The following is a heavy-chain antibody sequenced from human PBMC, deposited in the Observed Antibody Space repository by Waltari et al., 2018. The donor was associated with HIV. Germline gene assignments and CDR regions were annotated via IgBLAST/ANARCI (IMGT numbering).Heavy chain of an antibody. V-gene: IGHV1-2*02. CDR1: GSPFSNYQ. CDR3: ARGYSAQNPKLGAGGY. D-gene: IGHD7-27*01. CDR2: INPRSGNT. Sequence: QLVQSGAEVKKPGASVQLSCMTSGSPFSNYQIPWVRQPPGQGREWMGWINPRSGNTHYAHKFQGGVTITRDTSISTVYMELSRLTYDDTADYYCARGYSAQNPKLGAGGYWGQGTLVTVSS. J-gene: IGHJ4*02.